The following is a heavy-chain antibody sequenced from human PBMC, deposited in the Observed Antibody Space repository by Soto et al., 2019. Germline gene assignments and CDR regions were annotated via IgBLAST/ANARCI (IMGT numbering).Heavy chain of an antibody. D-gene: IGHD2-15*01. CDR1: GFTFSTYD. Sequence: PGGSLRLSCGASGFTFSTYDMNWVRQAPGKGLEWVSYISSGRSTIYYADSVKGRFTISRDNAKNSLYLQMNSLRDEDTAVYYCARLRYSGMDVWGQGTTVTVSS. CDR2: ISSGRSTI. CDR3: ARLRYSGMDV. J-gene: IGHJ6*02. V-gene: IGHV3-48*02.